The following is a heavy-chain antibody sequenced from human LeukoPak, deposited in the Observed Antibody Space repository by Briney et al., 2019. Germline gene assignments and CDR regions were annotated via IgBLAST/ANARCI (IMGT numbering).Heavy chain of an antibody. Sequence: ASVKVSCKASGYTFTGYYMHWVRQAPGQGLEWMGWINPNSGGTNYAQKFQGRVTMTRDTSISTAYMELSRLRSDDTAVYYCARDRFVTTASFDYWGQGTLVTVSS. CDR2: INPNSGGT. J-gene: IGHJ4*02. D-gene: IGHD4-17*01. CDR1: GYTFTGYY. V-gene: IGHV1-2*02. CDR3: ARDRFVTTASFDY.